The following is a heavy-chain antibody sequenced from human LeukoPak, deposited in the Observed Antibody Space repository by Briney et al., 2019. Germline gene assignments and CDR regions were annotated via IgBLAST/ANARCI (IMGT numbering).Heavy chain of an antibody. CDR2: IYYSGST. Sequence: SETLPLTCTVSGGSISSYYWTWIRQPPGKGLEWIGYIYYSGSTNYNPSLKSRVTISVDTSKNQFSLKLNSVTAADTAVYYCARGPYYYDSSGYYRDYFDYWGQGTLVTVSS. CDR3: ARGPYYYDSSGYYRDYFDY. D-gene: IGHD3-22*01. J-gene: IGHJ4*02. CDR1: GGSISSYY. V-gene: IGHV4-59*12.